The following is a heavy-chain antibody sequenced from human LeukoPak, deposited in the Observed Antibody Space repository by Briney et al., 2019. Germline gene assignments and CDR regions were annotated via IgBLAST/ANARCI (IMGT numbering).Heavy chain of an antibody. CDR2: INAGNGNT. CDR3: ARDIMVGANGFDY. CDR1: GYTFTSYA. V-gene: IGHV1-3*01. Sequence: EASVKVSCKASGYTFTSYAMHWVRQAPGQRLEWMGWINAGNGNTKYSQKFQGRVTITRDTSASTAYMELSSLRSEDTAVYYCARDIMVGANGFDYWGQGTLVTVSS. D-gene: IGHD1-26*01. J-gene: IGHJ4*02.